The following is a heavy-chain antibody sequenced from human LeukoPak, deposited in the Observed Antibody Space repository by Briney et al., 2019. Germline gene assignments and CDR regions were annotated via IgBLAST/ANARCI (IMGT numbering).Heavy chain of an antibody. J-gene: IGHJ5*02. V-gene: IGHV1-18*01. Sequence: GASVKVSCKASGYTFTSYGISWVRQAPGQGLEWMGWISAYNGNTNYAQKLQGRVTMTTDTSTSTAYMELRSLRFDDTAVYYCARRLGYGSGSENWFDPWGQGTLVTVSS. CDR3: ARRLGYGSGSENWFDP. CDR2: ISAYNGNT. CDR1: GYTFTSYG. D-gene: IGHD3-10*01.